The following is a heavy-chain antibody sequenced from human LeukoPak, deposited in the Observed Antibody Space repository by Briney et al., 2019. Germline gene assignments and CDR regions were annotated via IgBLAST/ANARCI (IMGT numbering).Heavy chain of an antibody. Sequence: GGSLRLSCAASGFTLSNSWIHWVRQAPGKGLVWVSRINSDGSTTTYADSVKGRFTISRDNAKNTLYLQMNSLRAEDTAVYYCARAARADCTSPTCHSWLAPWGQGTQVTVSS. V-gene: IGHV3-74*01. CDR3: ARAARADCTSPTCHSWLAP. CDR1: GFTLSNSW. J-gene: IGHJ5*02. CDR2: INSDGSTT. D-gene: IGHD2/OR15-2a*01.